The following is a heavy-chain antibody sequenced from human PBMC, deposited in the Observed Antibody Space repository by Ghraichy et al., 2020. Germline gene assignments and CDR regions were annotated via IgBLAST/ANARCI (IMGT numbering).Heavy chain of an antibody. D-gene: IGHD6-19*01. CDR3: ARDLRSPEAPYSSGWAHYYYYGMDV. CDR2: TYYRSKWYN. Sequence: SQTLSLTCAISGDSVSSNSAAWNWIRQSPSRGLEWLGRTYYRSKWYNDYAVSVKSRITINPDTSKNQFSLQLNSVTPEDTAVYYCARDLRSPEAPYSSGWAHYYYYGMDVWGQGTTVTVSS. V-gene: IGHV6-1*01. CDR1: GDSVSSNSAA. J-gene: IGHJ6*02.